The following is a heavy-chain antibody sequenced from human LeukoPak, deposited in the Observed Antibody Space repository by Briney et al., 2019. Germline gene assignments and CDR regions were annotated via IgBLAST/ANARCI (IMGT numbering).Heavy chain of an antibody. J-gene: IGHJ4*02. D-gene: IGHD4-23*01. CDR1: GYTFTGYY. V-gene: IGHV1-2*02. CDR2: INPNSGGT. CDR3: ARGVDYGGNSGQFDY. Sequence: ASVKVSCKASGYTFTGYYMHWVRQAPGQGLEWMGWINPNSGGTNYAQKFQGRVTMTRDTSTSTVYMELSSLRSEDTAVYYCARGVDYGGNSGQFDYWGQGTLVTVSS.